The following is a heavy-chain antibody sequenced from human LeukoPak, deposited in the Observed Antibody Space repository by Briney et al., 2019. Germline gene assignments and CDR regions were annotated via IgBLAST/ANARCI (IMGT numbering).Heavy chain of an antibody. CDR3: ARDYYDSSGYIVFDY. CDR1: GGSIGGYY. J-gene: IGHJ4*02. V-gene: IGHV4-4*07. Sequence: SETLSLTCTVSGGSIGGYYWTWIRQPAGKRLECIGRIYGSGDANYNPSLKSRVTMSLGTSKTHFSLKLSSVTAADTAVYYCARDYYDSSGYIVFDYWGQGTLVTVSS. D-gene: IGHD3-22*01. CDR2: IYGSGDA.